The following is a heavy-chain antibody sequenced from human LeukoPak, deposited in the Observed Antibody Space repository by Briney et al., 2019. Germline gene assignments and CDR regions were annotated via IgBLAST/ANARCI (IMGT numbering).Heavy chain of an antibody. CDR3: ARASPYYYGSGSYGEFDY. V-gene: IGHV1-69*06. D-gene: IGHD3-10*01. Sequence: ASVKVSCKASGGTFSSYAISWVRQAPGQGLEWMGGIIPIFGTANYAQKFQGRVTITADKSTSTACMELSSLRSEDTAVYYCARASPYYYGSGSYGEFDYWGQGALVTVSS. CDR2: IIPIFGTA. CDR1: GGTFSSYA. J-gene: IGHJ4*02.